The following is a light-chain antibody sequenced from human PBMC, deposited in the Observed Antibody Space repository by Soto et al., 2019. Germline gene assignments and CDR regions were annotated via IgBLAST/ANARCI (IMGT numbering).Light chain of an antibody. V-gene: IGKV3-15*01. CDR3: QQYNNWHPWT. J-gene: IGKJ1*01. CDR1: QSVSSK. CDR2: GAS. Sequence: ERLMTQYPATLSVSPGERATLSCRASQSVSSKLAWYQQKPGQAPRLLIYGASTRATGIPARFSGSGSGTEFTLTISSLKSEDFAVYFCQQYNNWHPWTFGHGTKVDIK.